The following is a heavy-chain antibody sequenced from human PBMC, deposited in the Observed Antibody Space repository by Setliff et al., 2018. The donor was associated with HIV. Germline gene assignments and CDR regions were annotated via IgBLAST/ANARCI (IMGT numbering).Heavy chain of an antibody. CDR2: ISGSGDTT. CDR3: ARAPPNTVIPFLDL. CDR1: GFTFDDYA. D-gene: IGHD4-17*01. J-gene: IGHJ5*02. V-gene: IGHV3-23*01. Sequence: PGGSLRLSCAASGFTFDDYAMHWVRQAPGKGLEWVAGISGSGDTTLYADSVKGRLTISSDNSRNTVYLEMNSLRAEDTAVYYCARAPPNTVIPFLDLWGRGTLVTSPQ.